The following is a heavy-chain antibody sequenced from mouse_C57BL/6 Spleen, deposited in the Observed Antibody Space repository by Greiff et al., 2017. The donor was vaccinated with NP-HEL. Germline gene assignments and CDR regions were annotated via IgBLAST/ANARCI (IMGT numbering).Heavy chain of an antibody. Sequence: QVQLQQSGPELVKPGASVKISCKASGYAFSSSWMNWVKQRPGKGLEWIGRIYPGDGDTNYNGKFKGKATLTADKSSSTAYMQLSSLTSEDSAVYFRARSPHYYGSSYWYFDVWGTGTTVTVSS. J-gene: IGHJ1*03. V-gene: IGHV1-82*01. CDR2: IYPGDGDT. CDR3: ARSPHYYGSSYWYFDV. D-gene: IGHD1-1*01. CDR1: GYAFSSSW.